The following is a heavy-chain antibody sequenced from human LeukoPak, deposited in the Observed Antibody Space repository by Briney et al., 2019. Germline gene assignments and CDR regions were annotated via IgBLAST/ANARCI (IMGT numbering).Heavy chain of an antibody. Sequence: SETLSLTCAVYGGSFSGYYWSWIRQPPGKGLGWIGEINHSGSTNYNPSLKSRVTISVDTSKNQFSLKLSSVTAADTAVYYCARGEDGFDPWGQGTLVTVSS. CDR2: INHSGST. CDR3: ARGEDGFDP. CDR1: GGSFSGYY. D-gene: IGHD5-24*01. J-gene: IGHJ5*02. V-gene: IGHV4-34*01.